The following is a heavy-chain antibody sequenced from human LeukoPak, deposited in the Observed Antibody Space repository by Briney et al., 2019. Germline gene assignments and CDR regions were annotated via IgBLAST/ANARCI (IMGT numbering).Heavy chain of an antibody. D-gene: IGHD2-2*01. CDR3: ARQEIVLIPAAISSPPLAAVDY. CDR2: VYHSGST. Sequence: SLTLSLTCIVSSGSISSSSYYWGWIRQPPGKGLEWIGTVYHSGSTYYNPSLRSRLTISVDTSKDQFSLKLTSVTAADTAEYYCARQEIVLIPAAISSPPLAAVDYWGQGTLVTVSS. V-gene: IGHV4-39*01. J-gene: IGHJ4*02. CDR1: SGSISSSSYY.